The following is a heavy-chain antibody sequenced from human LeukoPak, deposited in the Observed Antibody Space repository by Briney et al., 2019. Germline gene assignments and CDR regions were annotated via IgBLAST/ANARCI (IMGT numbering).Heavy chain of an antibody. D-gene: IGHD3-22*01. J-gene: IGHJ4*02. Sequence: PGGSLRLSCAASGFTFSNAWMSWIRQAPGKGLEWVGRIKSKTDGGTTDYGAPVKGRFTISRDDSKNTLYLQMNSLKTEDTAVYYCTTDLDYYDSSSYWGQGTLVTAST. CDR1: GFTFSNAW. CDR3: TTDLDYYDSSSY. CDR2: IKSKTDGGTT. V-gene: IGHV3-15*01.